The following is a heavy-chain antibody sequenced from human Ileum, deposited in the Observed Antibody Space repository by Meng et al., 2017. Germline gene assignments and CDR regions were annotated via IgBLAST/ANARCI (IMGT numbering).Heavy chain of an antibody. V-gene: IGHV4-4*02. J-gene: IGHJ4*02. CDR1: GGSTGSGTW. CDR2: FHPGSGA. D-gene: IGHD2-21*01. CDR3: AKNGAYCLES. Sequence: QVQLQGSGPGLGKPSGTLSRTCAVSGGSTGSGTWWSWVRQPPGKGLQWIGEFHPGSGATYNPSLKARVTISVDTSMQQFSLQLTSVTAADTAVYYCAKNGAYCLESWGQGTLVTVSS.